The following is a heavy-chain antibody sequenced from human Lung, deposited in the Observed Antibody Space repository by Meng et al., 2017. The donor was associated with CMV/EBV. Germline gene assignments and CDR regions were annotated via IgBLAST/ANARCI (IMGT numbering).Heavy chain of an antibody. Sequence: SXAASGFIFSSYGMHWVRQAPGKGLEWVAFIRYDGSNKYYADSVKGRFTISRDNSKNTLYLQMNSLRAEDTAVYYCAKDGWGKATSRIDYWGQGXLLTVSS. D-gene: IGHD6-19*01. CDR3: AKDGWGKATSRIDY. V-gene: IGHV3-30*02. CDR2: IRYDGSNK. CDR1: GFIFSSYG. J-gene: IGHJ4*02.